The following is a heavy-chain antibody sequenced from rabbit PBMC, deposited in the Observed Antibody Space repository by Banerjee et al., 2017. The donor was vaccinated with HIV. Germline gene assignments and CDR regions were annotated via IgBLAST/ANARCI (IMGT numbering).Heavy chain of an antibody. J-gene: IGHJ4*01. V-gene: IGHV1S45*01. CDR1: GFSFSGGSY. Sequence: QEQLVESGGDLVKPGASLTLTCKASGFSFSGGSYMCWVRQAPGKGLEWIACIYAGSSGTTYYASWAKGRFTISKTSSTTVTLQMTSLTAADTATYFCARDPDYSYYFNLWGQGTLVTVS. D-gene: IGHD7-1*01. CDR2: IYAGSSGTT. CDR3: ARDPDYSYYFNL.